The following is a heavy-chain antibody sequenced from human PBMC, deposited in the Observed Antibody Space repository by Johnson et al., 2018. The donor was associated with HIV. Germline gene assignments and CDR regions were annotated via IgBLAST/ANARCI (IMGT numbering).Heavy chain of an antibody. CDR3: ARGGDYDEGAFDI. Sequence: VQLVESGGGLVQPGGSLRLSCAASGFTFSSYWMSWVRQAPGKGLEWVANIKQDGSEKYYVDSVKGRFTISRDNAKNSLYLQMNSLRAEDTAVYYCARGGDYDEGAFDIWGQGTMVTVSS. CDR2: IKQDGSEK. D-gene: IGHD4-17*01. CDR1: GFTFSSYW. J-gene: IGHJ3*02. V-gene: IGHV3-7*04.